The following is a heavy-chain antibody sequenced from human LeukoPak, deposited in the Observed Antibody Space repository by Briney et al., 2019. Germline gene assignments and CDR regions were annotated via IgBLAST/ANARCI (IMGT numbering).Heavy chain of an antibody. CDR1: GFTFSSYG. CDR2: IWYDGSNK. Sequence: PGRSLRLSCAASGFTFSSYGMHWVRQAPGKGLEWVAVIWYDGSNKYYADSVKGRFTTSRDNSKNTLYLQMNSLRAEDTAVYYCARDRLELRTSYAFDIWGQGTMVTVSS. D-gene: IGHD1-7*01. J-gene: IGHJ3*02. CDR3: ARDRLELRTSYAFDI. V-gene: IGHV3-33*01.